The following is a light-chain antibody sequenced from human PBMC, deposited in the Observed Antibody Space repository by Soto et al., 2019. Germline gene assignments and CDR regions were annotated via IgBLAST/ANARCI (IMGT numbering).Light chain of an antibody. CDR1: QSVSSN. CDR3: QQYNDWPLT. CDR2: DIS. J-gene: IGKJ4*01. Sequence: EIVMTQSPATLSVSPGDRATLSCRASQSVSSNLAWYQQKPGQAPSLLIYDISARATGIPTRFSGSGSGTEFTLTVRSLQSEDFAVYYCQQYNDWPLTFGGGTKVEIK. V-gene: IGKV3D-15*01.